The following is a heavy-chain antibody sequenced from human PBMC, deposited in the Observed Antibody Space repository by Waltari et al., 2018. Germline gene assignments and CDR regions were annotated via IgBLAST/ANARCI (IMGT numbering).Heavy chain of an antibody. CDR2: VSGSGDTT. CDR1: GFTFSSYG. J-gene: IGHJ4*02. V-gene: IGHV3-23*01. Sequence: EVQLLESGGGLVQPGGSLRLSCVASGFTFSSYGMSWVRQGAGKGLGWVSSVSGSGDTTDYADSVKGRFTISRDNSKNTFYLQMNSLRVDDTAVYYCAKDRDGSSLTLYYFDHWSQGALVTVSS. D-gene: IGHD1-26*01. CDR3: AKDRDGSSLTLYYFDH.